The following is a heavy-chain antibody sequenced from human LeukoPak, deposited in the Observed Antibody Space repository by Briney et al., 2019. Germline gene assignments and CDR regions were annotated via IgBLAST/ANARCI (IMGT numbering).Heavy chain of an antibody. J-gene: IGHJ4*02. CDR1: GGTFSSYA. V-gene: IGHV1-69*05. CDR3: AGSYSGYDLAYFDY. CDR2: IIPIFGTA. Sequence: ASVKVSCKASGGTFSSYAISWVRQAPGQGLEWMGGIIPIFGTANYAQKFQGRVTVTTDESTSTAYMELSSLRSEDTAVYYCAGSYSGYDLAYFDYWGQGTLVTVSS. D-gene: IGHD5-12*01.